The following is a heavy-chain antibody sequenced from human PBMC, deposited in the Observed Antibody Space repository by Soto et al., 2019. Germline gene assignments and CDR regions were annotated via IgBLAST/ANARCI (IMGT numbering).Heavy chain of an antibody. D-gene: IGHD3-10*01. CDR3: AKAMVRGVVFDY. CDR2: IWYDGSNK. J-gene: IGHJ4*02. CDR1: GFTFSSYG. Sequence: EGSLRLSCAASGFTFSSYGMHWVRQAPGKGLEWVAVIWYDGSNKYYADSVKGRFTISRDNSKNTLYLQMNSLRAEDTAVYYCAKAMVRGVVFDYWGQGTLVTVSS. V-gene: IGHV3-33*06.